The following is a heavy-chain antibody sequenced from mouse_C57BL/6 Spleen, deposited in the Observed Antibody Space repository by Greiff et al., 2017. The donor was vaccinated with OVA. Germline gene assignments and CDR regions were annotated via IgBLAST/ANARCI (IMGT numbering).Heavy chain of an antibody. D-gene: IGHD2-5*01. CDR2: IYPSDSET. CDR3: ARGNYSNLDY. J-gene: IGHJ2*01. CDR1: GYTFTSYW. Sequence: VKLQQPGAELVRPGSSVKLSCKASGYTFTSYWMDWVKQRPGQGLEWIGNIYPSDSETHYNQKFKDKATLTVDKSSSTAYMQLSSLTSEDSAVYYCARGNYSNLDYWGQGTTLAVSS. V-gene: IGHV1-61*01.